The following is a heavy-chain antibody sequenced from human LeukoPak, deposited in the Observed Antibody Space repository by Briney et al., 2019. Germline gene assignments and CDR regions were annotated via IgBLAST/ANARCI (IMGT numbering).Heavy chain of an antibody. CDR3: AKDRYCSSISCYLADY. J-gene: IGHJ4*02. V-gene: IGHV3-30*18. Sequence: GGSLRLSCAASGFTFSSYGMHWVRQAPGKGLEWVAVISYDGSNKYYADSVKGRFTISRDNSKNTLYLQMNSLRAEDTAVYYCAKDRYCSSISCYLADYWGQGTLVTVSS. CDR2: ISYDGSNK. D-gene: IGHD2-2*01. CDR1: GFTFSSYG.